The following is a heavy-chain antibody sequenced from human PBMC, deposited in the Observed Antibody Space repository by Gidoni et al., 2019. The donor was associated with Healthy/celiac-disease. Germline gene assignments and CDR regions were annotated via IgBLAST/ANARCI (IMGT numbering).Heavy chain of an antibody. V-gene: IGHV4-39*01. CDR3: ATSREDCSSTSCYTGYLFDP. CDR2: IYYSGST. Sequence: QLQLQESGPGLVKPSETLSLTCTVSGGSISSSSYYWGWIRQPPGKGLEWIGSIYYSGSTYYNPSLKSRVTISVDTSKNQFSLKLSSVTAADTAVYYCATSREDCSSTSCYTGYLFDPWGQGTLVTVSS. CDR1: GGSISSSSYY. J-gene: IGHJ5*02. D-gene: IGHD2-2*02.